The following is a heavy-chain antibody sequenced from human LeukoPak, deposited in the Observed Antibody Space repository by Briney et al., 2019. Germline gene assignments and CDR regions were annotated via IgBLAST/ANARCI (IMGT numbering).Heavy chain of an antibody. Sequence: GGSLRLSCAASGFTVSSNYMSWVRQAPGKGLEWVSVIYSGGSTYYADSVKGRFTISRDNSKNTLYLQMNSLRAGDTAVYYCARDPQQLVEGDYWGQGTLVTVSS. CDR2: IYSGGST. J-gene: IGHJ4*02. CDR1: GFTVSSNY. CDR3: ARDPQQLVEGDY. D-gene: IGHD6-13*01. V-gene: IGHV3-66*01.